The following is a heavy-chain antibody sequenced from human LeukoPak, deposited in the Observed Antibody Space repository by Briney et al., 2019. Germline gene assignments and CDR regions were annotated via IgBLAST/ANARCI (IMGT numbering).Heavy chain of an antibody. CDR2: ISAYSGNT. CDR3: ARDPNYDILTGTPYNWFDP. D-gene: IGHD3-9*01. J-gene: IGHJ5*02. V-gene: IGHV1-18*04. CDR1: GYTFTSYG. Sequence: ASVKVSCKASGYTFTSYGISWVRQAPGQGLEWMGWISAYSGNTNYAQKLQGRVTMTTDTSTNTAYMELRSLRSDDTAVYYCARDPNYDILTGTPYNWFDPWGQGTLVIVSS.